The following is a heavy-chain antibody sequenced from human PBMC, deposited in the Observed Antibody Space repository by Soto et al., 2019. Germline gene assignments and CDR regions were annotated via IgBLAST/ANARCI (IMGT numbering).Heavy chain of an antibody. CDR2: IKADNGDT. CDR1: GYIFADYA. Sequence: HIVQSGPEEKSPGASVKLSCTTSGYIFADYAIHWVRQAPGQGLEWVGWIKADNGDTRYSPKFQSRLIITRDISASTSYMELSDLRSTDTGVFYCATSDWAWWGRGTLITVSS. V-gene: IGHV1-3*05. J-gene: IGHJ4*02. CDR3: ATSDWAW. D-gene: IGHD3-9*01.